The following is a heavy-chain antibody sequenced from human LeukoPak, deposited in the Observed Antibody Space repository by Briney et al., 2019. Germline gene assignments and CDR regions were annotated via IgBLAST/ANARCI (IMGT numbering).Heavy chain of an antibody. CDR3: TSRGWIVGLVDY. D-gene: IGHD3-22*01. Sequence: LETLSLTCTVSGGSISSSSYYWGWIRQPPGKGLEWIASIYYSGTTYYNPSLKSRVSISADTSKNQFSLKLSSVTATDTAVYYCTSRGWIVGLVDYWGQGTLVTVSS. J-gene: IGHJ4*02. V-gene: IGHV4-39*01. CDR2: IYYSGTT. CDR1: GGSISSSSYY.